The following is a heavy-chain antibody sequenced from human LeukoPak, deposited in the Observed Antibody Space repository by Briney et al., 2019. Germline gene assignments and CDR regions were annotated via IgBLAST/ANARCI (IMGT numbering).Heavy chain of an antibody. V-gene: IGHV3-21*01. CDR2: ISSSSSYI. Sequence: PGGSLRLSCAASGFTFSSYSMNWVRQAPGKGLEWVSSISSSSSYIYYAGSVKGRFTISRDNAKNSLYLQMNSLRAEDTAAYYCARDGQQLPFDYWGQGTLVTASS. D-gene: IGHD6-13*01. CDR3: ARDGQQLPFDY. CDR1: GFTFSSYS. J-gene: IGHJ4*02.